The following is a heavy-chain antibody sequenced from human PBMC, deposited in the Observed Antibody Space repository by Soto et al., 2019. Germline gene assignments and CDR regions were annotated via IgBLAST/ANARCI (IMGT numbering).Heavy chain of an antibody. D-gene: IGHD4-17*01. CDR3: AKERATTTAFAY. Sequence: GGSLRLSCAASGFTFSRDGMSWVRQAPGKGLEWVSLITDNGGSTYYADSVKGRFTISRDNTKNTLFLQMNSLRAEDTAVYYCAKERATTTAFAYWGQGALVTVSS. V-gene: IGHV3-23*01. CDR2: ITDNGGST. CDR1: GFTFSRDG. J-gene: IGHJ4*02.